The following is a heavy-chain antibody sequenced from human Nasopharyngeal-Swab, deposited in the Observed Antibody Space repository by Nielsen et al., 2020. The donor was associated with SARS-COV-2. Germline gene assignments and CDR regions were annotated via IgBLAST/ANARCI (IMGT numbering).Heavy chain of an antibody. CDR2: IRYDGSNK. CDR1: GFTFSSYG. V-gene: IGHV3-30*02. J-gene: IGHJ4*02. D-gene: IGHD2-2*02. CDR3: ARGRGRPNIVVVPAAICYFDY. Sequence: GESLKISCAASGFTFSSYGMHWVRQALGTGLEWVAFIRYDGSNKYYADSVKGRFTISRDNSKNTLYLQMNSLRAEDTAVYYCARGRGRPNIVVVPAAICYFDYWGQGTLVTVSS.